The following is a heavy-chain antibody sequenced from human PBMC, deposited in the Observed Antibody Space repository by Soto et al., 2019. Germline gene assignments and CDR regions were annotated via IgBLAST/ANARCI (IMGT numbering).Heavy chain of an antibody. J-gene: IGHJ4*02. D-gene: IGHD2-15*01. CDR1: GFIFSNYA. Sequence: EVQLLESGGGLVQPGGSLRLSCAPSGFIFSNYAMSWVRQARGKGLEWVSAISGSGADTYYTESVKGRFTISRDNFKNKLYLQMNSLRAEDSAVYYCATDTGRGGGSVFDYWGQGTLVTVSS. CDR3: ATDTGRGGGSVFDY. V-gene: IGHV3-23*01. CDR2: ISGSGADT.